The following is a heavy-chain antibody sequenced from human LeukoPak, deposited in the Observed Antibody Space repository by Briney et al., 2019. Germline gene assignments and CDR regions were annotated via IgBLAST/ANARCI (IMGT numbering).Heavy chain of an antibody. Sequence: SETLSLTCTVSGGPISSYYWSWIRQPPGKGLEWIGYIYYSGSTNYNPSLKSRVTISVDTSKNQFSLKLRSVSAADTAVYYCARDDQTTGAFDIWGQGTMVTVSS. J-gene: IGHJ3*02. CDR1: GGPISSYY. CDR2: IYYSGST. CDR3: ARDDQTTGAFDI. D-gene: IGHD4-17*01. V-gene: IGHV4-59*01.